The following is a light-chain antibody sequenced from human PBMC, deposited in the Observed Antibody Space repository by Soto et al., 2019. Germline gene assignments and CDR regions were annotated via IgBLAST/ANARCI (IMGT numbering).Light chain of an antibody. CDR1: NSDIGGYTY. J-gene: IGLJ2*01. CDR2: EVS. V-gene: IGLV2-14*01. Sequence: QSALTQPASLSGSPGQSITISCTGTNSDIGGYTYVSWYQQHPGKAPKLMIYEVSTRPSGVSNRFSGSKSGNTASLTISGLQAEDEAYYYCSSYTSSGTRGLFGGGTQLTVL. CDR3: SSYTSSGTRGL.